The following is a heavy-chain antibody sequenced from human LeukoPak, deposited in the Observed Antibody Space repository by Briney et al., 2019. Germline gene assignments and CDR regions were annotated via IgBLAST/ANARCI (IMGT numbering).Heavy chain of an antibody. CDR1: GGSISSGDYY. Sequence: SETLSLTCTVSGGSISSGDYYWSWIRQPPGKGLEWIGYIYYSGSTYYNPSLKSRVTISVDTSKNQFSLKLSSVTAADTAVYYCARDTPTYYDILTGPSGGMDVWGKGTTVTVSS. D-gene: IGHD3-9*01. V-gene: IGHV4-30-4*01. J-gene: IGHJ6*04. CDR2: IYYSGST. CDR3: ARDTPTYYDILTGPSGGMDV.